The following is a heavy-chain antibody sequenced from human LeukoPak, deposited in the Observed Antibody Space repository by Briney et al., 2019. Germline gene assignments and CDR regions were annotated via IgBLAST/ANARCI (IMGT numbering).Heavy chain of an antibody. V-gene: IGHV4-38-2*02. J-gene: IGHJ4*02. Sequence: SETLSLTCTVSGYSISSGYYWGWIRQPPGKGLEWIGSIYHSGSTYYNPSLKSRVTISVDTSKNQFSLKLSSVTAADTAVYYCARHPMRRRFGEKEFWGQGTLVTVSS. CDR1: GYSISSGYY. CDR2: IYHSGST. CDR3: ARHPMRRRFGEKEF. D-gene: IGHD3-10*01.